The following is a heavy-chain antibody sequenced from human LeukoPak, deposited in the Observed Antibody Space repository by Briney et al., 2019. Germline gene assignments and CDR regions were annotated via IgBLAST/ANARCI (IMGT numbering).Heavy chain of an antibody. V-gene: IGHV4-34*01. CDR1: GGSFSGYY. CDR2: INHSGST. J-gene: IGHJ4*02. D-gene: IGHD3-16*02. CDR3: ARGRKYIWGSYRYPLPFDY. Sequence: PSETLSLTCAVYGGSFSGYYWSWIRQPPGKGLEWIGEINHSGSTNYNPSLKSRVTISVDTSKNQFSLKLSSVTAADTAVYYCARGRKYIWGSYRYPLPFDYWGQGTPVTVSS.